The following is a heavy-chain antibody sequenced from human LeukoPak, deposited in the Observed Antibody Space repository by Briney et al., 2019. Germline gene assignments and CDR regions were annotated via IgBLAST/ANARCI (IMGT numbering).Heavy chain of an antibody. V-gene: IGHV4-30-2*01. J-gene: IGHJ5*02. CDR3: ATAGSCNGGSRYFWFDP. D-gene: IGHD2-15*01. CDR2: IYHSGST. Sequence: SETLSLTCAVSGASISSGDYSWSWIRQPPGKGLEWIGYIYHSGSTYYNPSLKSRVTISVDRSKNQFSLKLSSVTAADTAVYYCATAGSCNGGSRYFWFDPWGQGTLVTVSS. CDR1: GASISSGDYS.